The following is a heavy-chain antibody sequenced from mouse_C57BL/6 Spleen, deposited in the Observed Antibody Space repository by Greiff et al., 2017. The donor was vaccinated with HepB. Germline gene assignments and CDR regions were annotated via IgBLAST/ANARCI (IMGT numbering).Heavy chain of an antibody. Sequence: EVKLVESGGGLVQPGGSLSLSCAASGFTFTDYYMSWVRQPPGKALEWLGFIRNKANGYTTEYSASVKGRFTISRDNSQSILYLQMNALRAEDSATYYCARPDGSYWYFDVWGTGTTVTVSS. V-gene: IGHV7-3*01. CDR2: IRNKANGYTT. D-gene: IGHD2-3*01. J-gene: IGHJ1*03. CDR1: GFTFTDYY. CDR3: ARPDGSYWYFDV.